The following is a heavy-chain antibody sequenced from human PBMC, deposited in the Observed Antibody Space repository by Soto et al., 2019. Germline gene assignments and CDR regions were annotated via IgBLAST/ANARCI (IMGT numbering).Heavy chain of an antibody. Sequence: PSETLSLTCTVSGGSISRGDYYWSWIRQPPGKGLEWIGYIYYSGSTYYNPSLKSRVTISVDTSKNQFSLKLSSVTAADTAVYYCARYCSGGSCYSYYFDYWGQGTLVTVSS. V-gene: IGHV4-30-4*01. CDR2: IYYSGST. CDR3: ARYCSGGSCYSYYFDY. J-gene: IGHJ4*02. CDR1: GGSISRGDYY. D-gene: IGHD2-15*01.